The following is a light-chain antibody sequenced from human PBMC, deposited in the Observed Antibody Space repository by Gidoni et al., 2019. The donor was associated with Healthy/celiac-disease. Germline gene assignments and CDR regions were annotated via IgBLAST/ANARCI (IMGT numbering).Light chain of an antibody. CDR3: QQLNSYPLT. CDR1: QGISSY. CDR2: AAS. Sequence: DIKVTQSPSFLSASVGDRVTITCRASQGISSYLAWYQQKPGKAPKLLISAASTLQIGVPSRFSGSGSGTEFTLTISSLQPEDFATYYCQQLNSYPLTFXGXTKVEIK. V-gene: IGKV1-9*01. J-gene: IGKJ4*01.